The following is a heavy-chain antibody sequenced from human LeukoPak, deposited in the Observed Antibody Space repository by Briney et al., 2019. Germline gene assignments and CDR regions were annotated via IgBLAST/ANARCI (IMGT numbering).Heavy chain of an antibody. CDR2: ISYDGSNK. V-gene: IGHV3-30*18. J-gene: IGHJ6*04. CDR3: AKDLYCSSTGCYYEWYYYYGMDV. CDR1: GFTFSSYG. D-gene: IGHD2-2*01. Sequence: PGRSLRLSCAASGFTFSSYGMHWVRQAPGKGLEWVAVISYDGSNKYYADSVKGRFTISRDNSKNTLYLQMNSLRAEDTAVYYCAKDLYCSSTGCYYEWYYYYGMDVWGKGTTVTVSS.